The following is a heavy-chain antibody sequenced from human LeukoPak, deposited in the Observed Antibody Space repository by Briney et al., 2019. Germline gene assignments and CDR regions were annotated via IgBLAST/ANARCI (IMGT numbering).Heavy chain of an antibody. CDR3: ARVGGLDGYMIAFDI. CDR1: GGTFSSYA. D-gene: IGHD5-24*01. Sequence: SVKVSCKASGGTFSSYAISWARQAPGQGLEWMGGIIPIFGTANYAQKFQGRVTITADESTSTAYMELSSLRSEDTAVYYCARVGGLDGYMIAFDIWGQGTMVTVSS. V-gene: IGHV1-69*13. CDR2: IIPIFGTA. J-gene: IGHJ3*02.